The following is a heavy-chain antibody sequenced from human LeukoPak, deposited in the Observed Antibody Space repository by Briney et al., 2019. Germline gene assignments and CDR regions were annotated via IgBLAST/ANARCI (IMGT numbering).Heavy chain of an antibody. Sequence: SETLSLTCAVCGGSFSGYYWSWIRQPPGKGLEWIGEINHSGSTNYNPSLKSRVTISVDTSKNQFSLKLSSVTAADTAVYYCARGPRVPRWLQWYYFDYWGQGTLVTVSS. CDR3: ARGPRVPRWLQWYYFDY. J-gene: IGHJ4*02. V-gene: IGHV4-34*01. D-gene: IGHD5-24*01. CDR2: INHSGST. CDR1: GGSFSGYY.